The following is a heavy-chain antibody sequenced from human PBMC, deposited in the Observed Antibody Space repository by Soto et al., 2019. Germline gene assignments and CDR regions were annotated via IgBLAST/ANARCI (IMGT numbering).Heavy chain of an antibody. J-gene: IGHJ5*02. Sequence: EVQLLESGGDLVQPGGSLRLSCAASGFTFSSYAMSWVRQAPGKGLEWSSFISNSGRTTYYADSVKGRFTVSRDNCKNTLSLQMSNLRADDTAIYYCARVEGSFDWFPRGGCFDPWGQGTLVTVSS. D-gene: IGHD3-9*01. CDR1: GFTFSSYA. V-gene: IGHV3-23*01. CDR3: ARVEGSFDWFPRGGCFDP. CDR2: ISNSGRTT.